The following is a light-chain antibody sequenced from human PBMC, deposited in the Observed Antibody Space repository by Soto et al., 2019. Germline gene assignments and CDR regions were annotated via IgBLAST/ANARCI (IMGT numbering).Light chain of an antibody. CDR2: AAS. Sequence: DIQLTQSPSSLSASIGDRVTITCRASQSISSYLNWHQQKPGKAPKLLIYAASSLQSGVPSRFSGSGSGTAFTLTIRSLQPEDFATYYCKQANSYPITFAQGTRVDIK. J-gene: IGKJ5*01. CDR3: KQANSYPIT. CDR1: QSISSY. V-gene: IGKV1-39*01.